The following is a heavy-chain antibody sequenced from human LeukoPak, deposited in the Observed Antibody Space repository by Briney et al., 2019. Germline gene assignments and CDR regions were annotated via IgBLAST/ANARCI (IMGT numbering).Heavy chain of an antibody. CDR2: INPNSGGT. CDR3: ARGYYYDSSGYYYGMDV. J-gene: IGHJ6*02. D-gene: IGHD3-22*01. V-gene: IGHV1-2*02. CDR1: GYTFTGYY. Sequence: ASVKVSCKASGYTFTGYYMHWVRQAPGQGLEWMGWINPNSGGTNYAQKFQGRVTMTRDTSISTAYMELSRLRSDDTAVYYCARGYYYDSSGYYYGMDVWGQGTTVTASS.